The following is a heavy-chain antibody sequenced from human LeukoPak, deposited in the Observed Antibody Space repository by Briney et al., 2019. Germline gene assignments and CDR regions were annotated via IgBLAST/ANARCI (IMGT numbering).Heavy chain of an antibody. CDR1: GGSISSSRYY. V-gene: IGHV4-39*01. J-gene: IGHJ3*02. Sequence: SETLSLTCTVSGGSISSSRYYWGWIRQPPGQGLEWIGSIYYSGSTYYNPSLKSRVTIFVDTAKNQFSLKLSSVTAADTAVCYCARRPGNAFDIWGQGTMVTVSS. D-gene: IGHD1-26*01. CDR3: ARRPGNAFDI. CDR2: IYYSGST.